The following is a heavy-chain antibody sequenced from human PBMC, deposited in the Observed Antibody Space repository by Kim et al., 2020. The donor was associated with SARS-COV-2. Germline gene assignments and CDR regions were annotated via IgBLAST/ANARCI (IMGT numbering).Heavy chain of an antibody. Sequence: GGSLRLSCAASGFTFSSYAMHWVRQAPGKGLEWVAVISYDGSNKYYADSVKGRFTISRDNSKNTLYLQMNSLRAEDTAVYYCARTIAAAGTWCFATKGM. D-gene: IGHD6-13*01. J-gene: IGHJ6*01. V-gene: IGHV3-30*04. CDR1: GFTFSSYA. CDR2: ISYDGSNK. CDR3: ARTIAAAGTWCFATKGM.